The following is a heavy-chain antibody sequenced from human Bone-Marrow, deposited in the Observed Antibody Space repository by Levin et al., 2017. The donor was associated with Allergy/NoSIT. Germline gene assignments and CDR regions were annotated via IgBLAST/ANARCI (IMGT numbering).Heavy chain of an antibody. CDR1: GFTFSNAW. CDR2: IKSKTDGGTT. CDR3: TTGGIAAAEQGAFDI. D-gene: IGHD6-13*01. V-gene: IGHV3-15*01. J-gene: IGHJ3*02. Sequence: LSLTCAASGFTFSNAWMSWVRQAPGKGLEWVGRIKSKTDGGTTDYAAPVKGRFTISRDDSKNTLYLQMNSLKTEDTAVYYCTTGGIAAAEQGAFDIWGQGTMVTVSS.